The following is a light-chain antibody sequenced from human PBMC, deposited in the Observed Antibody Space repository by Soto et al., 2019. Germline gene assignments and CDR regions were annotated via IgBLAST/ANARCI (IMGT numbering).Light chain of an antibody. CDR2: GAS. V-gene: IGKV1-5*01. J-gene: IGKJ1*01. CDR3: QQYHLYWT. Sequence: DIQMTQSASTLSVSVGDRVTITCRASQRIATWLAWYQHQPGSAPKLLIYGASTLQSGVPSRFSGSGSGAEFTLTIDNLQPEDFATYYCQQYHLYWTFGPGTKVDIK. CDR1: QRIATW.